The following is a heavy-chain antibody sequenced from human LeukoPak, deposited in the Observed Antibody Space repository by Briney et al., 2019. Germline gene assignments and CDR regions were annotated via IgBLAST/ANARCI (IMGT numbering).Heavy chain of an antibody. CDR3: ARAFDGSGSYHHH. D-gene: IGHD3-10*01. V-gene: IGHV4-39*01. J-gene: IGHJ4*02. Sequence: SETLSLTCTVSGGSISSSSYYWGWIRQPPGKGLEWIGSIYYSGSTYYNPSLKSRVTISVDTSENQFSLKLSSVTAADTAVYYRARAFDGSGSYHHHWGQGTLVTVSS. CDR1: GGSISSSSYY. CDR2: IYYSGST.